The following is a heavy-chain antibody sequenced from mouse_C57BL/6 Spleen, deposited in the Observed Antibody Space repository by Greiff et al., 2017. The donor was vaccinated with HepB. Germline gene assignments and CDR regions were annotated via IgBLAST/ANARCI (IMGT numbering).Heavy chain of an antibody. CDR2: INPSNGGT. CDR3: ATSRIYYGNSYWYFDV. CDR1: GYTFTSYW. Sequence: QVQLKQPGTELVKPGASVKLSCKASGYTFTSYWMHWVKQRPGQGLEWIGNINPSNGGTNYNEKFKSKATLTVDKSSSTAYMQLSSLTSEDSAVYYCATSRIYYGNSYWYFDVWGTGTTVTVSS. V-gene: IGHV1-53*01. J-gene: IGHJ1*03. D-gene: IGHD2-1*01.